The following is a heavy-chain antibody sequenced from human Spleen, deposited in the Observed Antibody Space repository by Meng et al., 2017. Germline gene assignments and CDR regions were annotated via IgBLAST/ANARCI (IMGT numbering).Heavy chain of an antibody. V-gene: IGHV4-34*01. CDR2: INHSGST. J-gene: IGHJ4*02. D-gene: IGHD4-11*01. Sequence: QVQLPASGAGLLKPSETLSPTCVVSGGSFSDYYWSWIRQPPGKGLEWIGEINHSGSTNYNPSLESRATISVDTSQNNLSLKLSSVTAADSAVYYCARGPTTMAHDFDYWGQGTLVTVSS. CDR1: GGSFSDYY. CDR3: ARGPTTMAHDFDY.